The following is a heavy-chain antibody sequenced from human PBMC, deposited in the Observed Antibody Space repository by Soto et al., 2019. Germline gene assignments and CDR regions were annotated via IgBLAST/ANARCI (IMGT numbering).Heavy chain of an antibody. CDR1: GGSISSYY. Sequence: SETLSLTCTVSGGSISSYYWSWIRQPAGKGLEWIGRIYTSGSTNYNPSLKSRVTMSVDTSKNQFSLRLSSVTAADTAVYYCARMGGYYEYYYYGMDVWGQGTTVTVSS. V-gene: IGHV4-4*07. CDR2: IYTSGST. CDR3: ARMGGYYEYYYYGMDV. J-gene: IGHJ6*02. D-gene: IGHD3-3*01.